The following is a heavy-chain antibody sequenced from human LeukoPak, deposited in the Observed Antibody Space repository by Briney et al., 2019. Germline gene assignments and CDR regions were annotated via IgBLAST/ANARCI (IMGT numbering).Heavy chain of an antibody. CDR3: AGWEQRRDAFAL. V-gene: IGHV4-59*01. CDR1: GFTFDDYA. Sequence: GSLRLSCAASGFTFDDYAMHWIRQPPGKALEWIGYMYYTGSTSYNPSLKSRVTISVDTSKNQFSLKLSSLTAADTAVYYCAGWEQRRDAFALWGQGTRVTVSS. CDR2: MYYTGST. D-gene: IGHD1-26*01. J-gene: IGHJ3*01.